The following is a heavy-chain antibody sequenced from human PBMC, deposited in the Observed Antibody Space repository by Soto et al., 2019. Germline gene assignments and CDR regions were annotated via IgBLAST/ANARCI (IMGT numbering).Heavy chain of an antibody. CDR2: ISGSGGST. V-gene: IGHV3-23*01. Sequence: GGSLRLSCAASGFTFSSYAMSWVRQAPGKGLEWVSAISGSGGSTYYADSVKGRFTISRDNSKNTLYLKMNSLRAEDTAVYYCAKDRARFLEWLSGLTFDYWGQGTLVTVSS. J-gene: IGHJ4*02. CDR3: AKDRARFLEWLSGLTFDY. CDR1: GFTFSSYA. D-gene: IGHD3-3*01.